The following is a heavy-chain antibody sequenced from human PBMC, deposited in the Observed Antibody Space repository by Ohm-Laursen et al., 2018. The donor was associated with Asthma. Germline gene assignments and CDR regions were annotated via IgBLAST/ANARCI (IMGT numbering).Heavy chain of an antibody. Sequence: SLRLSCSAPGFTFSSYGMHWVRQAPGKGLEWVAVIWYDGSNKYYADSVKGRFTISRDNSKNTLYLQMNSLRAEDTAVYYCARDDPGYGDYVVIYGMDVWGQGTTVTVSS. D-gene: IGHD4-17*01. CDR3: ARDDPGYGDYVVIYGMDV. J-gene: IGHJ6*02. CDR2: IWYDGSNK. CDR1: GFTFSSYG. V-gene: IGHV3-33*01.